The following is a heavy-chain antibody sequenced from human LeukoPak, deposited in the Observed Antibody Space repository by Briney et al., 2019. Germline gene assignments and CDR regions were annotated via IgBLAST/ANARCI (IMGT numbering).Heavy chain of an antibody. Sequence: GGSLRLSCVSSGFPFSNYGMHWVRQAPGKGLEWVALIWHDGSNKYYADSVRGRVTISRDNSKNTLYLQMNSLTAEDTAVYFCAKDGDAYIEYYYYYMDVWGKGTTVTVSS. CDR3: AKDGDAYIEYYYYYMDV. D-gene: IGHD5-24*01. J-gene: IGHJ6*03. CDR2: IWHDGSNK. V-gene: IGHV3-33*06. CDR1: GFPFSNYG.